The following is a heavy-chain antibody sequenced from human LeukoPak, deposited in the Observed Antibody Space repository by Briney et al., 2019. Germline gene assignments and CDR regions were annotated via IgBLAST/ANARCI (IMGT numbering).Heavy chain of an antibody. V-gene: IGHV3-21*01. CDR3: ARGRMDDYGDYPDY. Sequence: GRSLRLSCAASAPTFGSYNMNSVRQAPGKGLEWVSSISSSSSYIYYADSVKGRFTISRDNAKNSLYLQMNSLRAEDTAVYYCARGRMDDYGDYPDYWGQGTLVTVSS. J-gene: IGHJ4*02. D-gene: IGHD4-17*01. CDR2: ISSSSSYI. CDR1: APTFGSYN.